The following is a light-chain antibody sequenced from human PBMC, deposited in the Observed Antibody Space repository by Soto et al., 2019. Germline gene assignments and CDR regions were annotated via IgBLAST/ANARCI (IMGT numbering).Light chain of an antibody. CDR3: QKYNSAPRT. V-gene: IGKV1-27*01. Sequence: DIQMTQSPSSLSASVGDRVTITCRASQGISNYLAWYQQKPGKDPKLMIYAASTLQSGVPPRFSGSGSGTDFTLTISSLQPEYVATYFCQKYNSAPRTFGQGTKVEIK. CDR1: QGISNY. CDR2: AAS. J-gene: IGKJ1*01.